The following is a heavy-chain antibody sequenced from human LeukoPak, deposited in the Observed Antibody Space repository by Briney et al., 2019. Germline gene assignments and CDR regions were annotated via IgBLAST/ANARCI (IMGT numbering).Heavy chain of an antibody. J-gene: IGHJ4*02. CDR2: VFSSGST. Sequence: PSETLSLTCTVSGGSISGYYWSWIRQPPGKGLEWIGYVFSSGSTNYNPSLESRVTISEDTSVNQISLRLSSVTAADTAVYYCARHYYDRSDSYSFDYWGQGTLVTVSS. CDR3: ARHYYDRSDSYSFDY. D-gene: IGHD3-22*01. CDR1: GGSISGYY. V-gene: IGHV4-59*08.